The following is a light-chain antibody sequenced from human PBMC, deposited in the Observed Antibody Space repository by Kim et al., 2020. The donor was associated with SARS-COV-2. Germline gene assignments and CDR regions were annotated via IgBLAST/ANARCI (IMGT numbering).Light chain of an antibody. CDR1: QDISNS. CDR2: AAS. CDR3: QQYNSYPLT. J-gene: IGKJ5*01. V-gene: IGKV1-16*01. Sequence: DIQMTQSPSSLSASVGDRVTISCRASQDISNSLAWFQQKPGKAPKSLIYAASSLQSGVPSRITGSGSGTDFTLTISSLQPDDFATYYCQQYNSYPLTFGRGTRLEIK.